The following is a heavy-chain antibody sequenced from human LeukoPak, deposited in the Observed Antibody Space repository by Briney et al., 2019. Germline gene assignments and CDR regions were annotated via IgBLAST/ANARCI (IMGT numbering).Heavy chain of an antibody. CDR2: ISGSGGST. J-gene: IGHJ4*02. CDR3: AKTPLRFLEWLLGD. CDR1: GFTSSSYA. Sequence: GGSLRLSCAASGFTSSSYAMTWVRQAPGKGLEWVSGISGSGGSTYYADSVKGRFTISRDNSKNTLYLQMNSLRAEDTAVYYCAKTPLRFLEWLLGDWGQGTLVTVSS. V-gene: IGHV3-23*01. D-gene: IGHD3-3*01.